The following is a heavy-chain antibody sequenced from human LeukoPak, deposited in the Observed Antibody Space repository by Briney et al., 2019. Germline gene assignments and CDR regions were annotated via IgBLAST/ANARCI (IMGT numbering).Heavy chain of an antibody. J-gene: IGHJ4*02. CDR3: AREGSYWYYLDY. CDR1: GGSVSSGSYY. V-gene: IGHV4-61*01. Sequence: SETLSLTCTVSGGSVSSGSYYWSWIRQPPGKGLEWIGFISYIGSTNYNPSLKSRVTISVDTSKNHFSLKLSSVTAADSAVYYCAREGSYWYYLDYWGQGIPVTVSS. D-gene: IGHD6-13*01. CDR2: ISYIGST.